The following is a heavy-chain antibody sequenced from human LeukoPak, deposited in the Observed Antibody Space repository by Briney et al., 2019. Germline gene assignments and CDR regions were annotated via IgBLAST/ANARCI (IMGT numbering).Heavy chain of an antibody. Sequence: GGSLRLSCAASGFTFSSYSMSWVRQAPGKGLEWVSSISSSSSYIYYADSVKGRFTISRDNAKNSLYLQMNSLRAEDTAVYYCARDLGDYVWGSYRFYYFDYWGQGTLVTVSS. CDR2: ISSSSSYI. CDR1: GFTFSSYS. J-gene: IGHJ4*02. V-gene: IGHV3-21*01. CDR3: ARDLGDYVWGSYRFYYFDY. D-gene: IGHD3-16*02.